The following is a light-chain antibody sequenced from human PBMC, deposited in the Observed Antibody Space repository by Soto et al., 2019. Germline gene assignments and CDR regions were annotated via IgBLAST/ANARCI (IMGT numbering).Light chain of an antibody. Sequence: ELVLTQSPGTLSLSPGDRATLSCRASQSVSSTYLAWYQQRPGQAPRLLIYSSSSRASGIPVRFRGSGCGTDLTLTISSLEPEDVAVYYCQQYRTTPPTWTFGQGTKVEIK. CDR1: QSVSSTY. V-gene: IGKV3-20*01. CDR2: SSS. J-gene: IGKJ1*01. CDR3: QQYRTTPPTWT.